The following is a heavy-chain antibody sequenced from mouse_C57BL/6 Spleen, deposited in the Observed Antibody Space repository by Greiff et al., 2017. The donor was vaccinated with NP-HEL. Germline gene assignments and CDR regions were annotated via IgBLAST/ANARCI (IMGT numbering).Heavy chain of an antibody. CDR1: GYAFTNYL. CDR2: IYPGSGGT. D-gene: IGHD3-2*02. CDR3: ARGDSSGYVAY. Sequence: VQLQQSGAELVRPGTSVKVSCKASGYAFTNYLIEWVKQRPGQGLEWNGVIYPGSGGTNYNEKFKGKATLTADKSSSTAYMQLSSLTSEDSAVYCGARGDSSGYVAYWGQGTLVTVSA. V-gene: IGHV1-54*01. J-gene: IGHJ3*01.